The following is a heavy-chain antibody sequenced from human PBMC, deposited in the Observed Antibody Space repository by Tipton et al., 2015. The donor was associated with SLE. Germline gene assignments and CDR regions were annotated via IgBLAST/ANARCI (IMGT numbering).Heavy chain of an antibody. V-gene: IGHV4-34*01. CDR3: ARLGYSSPDY. CDR2: INHNGFT. D-gene: IGHD6-13*01. J-gene: IGHJ4*02. CDR1: GESFNADY. Sequence: TLSLTCAVYGESFNADYWTWVRQPPGKGLEWIGEINHNGFTTYNPSLKSRVTISLDTSKNQFSLKLRSVTAADTAVYYCARLGYSSPDYWGQGTLVTVSS.